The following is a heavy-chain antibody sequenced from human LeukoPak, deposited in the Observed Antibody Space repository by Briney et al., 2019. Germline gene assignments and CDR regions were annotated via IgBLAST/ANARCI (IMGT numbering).Heavy chain of an antibody. D-gene: IGHD2-15*01. CDR3: ASLVGFRPY. Sequence: GGSLRLSCAASGFAFSSYAMSCVRQAPGKGLEWVSAISGSGGSTYYADSVKGRFTISRDNSKNTLYLQMNSLRAEDTAVYYCASLVGFRPYWGQGTLVTVSS. CDR2: ISGSGGST. J-gene: IGHJ4*02. V-gene: IGHV3-23*01. CDR1: GFAFSSYA.